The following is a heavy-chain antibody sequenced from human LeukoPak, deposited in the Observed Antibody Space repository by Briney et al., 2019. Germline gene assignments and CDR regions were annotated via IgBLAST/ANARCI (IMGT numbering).Heavy chain of an antibody. Sequence: PSETLSLTCTVSGGSISNYYWSWIRQPAGMGLEWIGRIYASGSTNYNPSLKSRVTMSVDTSNNQFSLNLSSVTAADTAVYYCARTSARAAQFDYWGQGTLVTVSS. CDR1: GGSISNYY. D-gene: IGHD2-2*01. CDR2: IYASGST. V-gene: IGHV4-4*07. J-gene: IGHJ4*02. CDR3: ARTSARAAQFDY.